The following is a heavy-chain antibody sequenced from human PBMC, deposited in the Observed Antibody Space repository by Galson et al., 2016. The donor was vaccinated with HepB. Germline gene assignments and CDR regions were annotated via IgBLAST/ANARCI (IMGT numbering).Heavy chain of an antibody. V-gene: IGHV3-74*01. J-gene: IGHJ5*02. D-gene: IGHD5-12*01. CDR1: GFTFSRYW. CDR2: INSDGSFT. CDR3: ARDKLYSEVGWFDP. Sequence: SLRLSCAASGFTFSRYWMHWVRQVPGKGLVWVSRINSDGSFTRYADSVKGRFTISRDNAKNTLYLQMNSLRAEDTAVYFCARDKLYSEVGWFDPWGQGTLVTVSS.